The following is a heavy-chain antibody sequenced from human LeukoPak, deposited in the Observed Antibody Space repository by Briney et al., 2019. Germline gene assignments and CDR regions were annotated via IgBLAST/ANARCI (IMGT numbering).Heavy chain of an antibody. CDR1: GFTFSSYA. J-gene: IGHJ4*02. V-gene: IGHV3-23*01. Sequence: PGGSLSLSCAASGFTFSSYAMSWVRQAPGKGLEWVPAISGSGGSTYYGDSVKGQFTISRDNSKNTLYLQKHSTRAEATAVHYCAILILTRYLFDYWGQGRLVTVSS. D-gene: IGHD3-9*01. CDR3: AILILTRYLFDY. CDR2: ISGSGGST.